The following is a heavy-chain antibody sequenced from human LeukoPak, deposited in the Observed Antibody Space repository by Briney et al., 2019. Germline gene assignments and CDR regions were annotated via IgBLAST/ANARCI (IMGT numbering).Heavy chain of an antibody. J-gene: IGHJ4*02. D-gene: IGHD5-18*01. V-gene: IGHV3-48*01. CDR3: ARALGYSYGYAVDY. Sequence: GGSLRLSCAASGFILSNYNMNWVRQTPGKGLEWLSYISSSSGTIYYADSVKGRFTISGDNAKNSLYLQMNSLRAEDTAVYYCARALGYSYGYAVDYWGQGTLVAVSS. CDR1: GFILSNYN. CDR2: ISSSSGTI.